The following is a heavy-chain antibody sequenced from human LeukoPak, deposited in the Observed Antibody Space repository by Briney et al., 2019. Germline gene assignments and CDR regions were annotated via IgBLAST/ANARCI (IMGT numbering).Heavy chain of an antibody. J-gene: IGHJ4*02. CDR1: GYTFTSYY. V-gene: IGHV1-46*01. D-gene: IGHD5-18*01. CDR3: ARSQKVYSYDGGTGPPAY. Sequence: GASVKVSCKASGYTFTSYYMHWVRQAPGQGLEWMGIINPSGGSTNYAQKFQGRVTITADESTSTAYMELSSLRSEDTAVYYCARSQKVYSYDGGTGPPAYWGQGTLVTVSS. CDR2: INPSGGST.